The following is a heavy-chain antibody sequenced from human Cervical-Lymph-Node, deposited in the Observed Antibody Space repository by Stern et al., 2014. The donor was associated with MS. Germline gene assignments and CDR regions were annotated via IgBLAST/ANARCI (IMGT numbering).Heavy chain of an antibody. CDR3: ARDSSSWYNVFDI. V-gene: IGHV3-30*01. CDR2: KTYDGSNK. CDR1: GFTFSSYA. Sequence: QVQLVQSGGGVVQSGRSLRLSCAASGFTFSSYAMDWVRQAPGKGLEWVALKTYDGSNKFYADSVKGRFTISRANSKNTLYLQLNSLTPEDTAVYYCARDSSSWYNVFDIWGQGTMVTVSS. D-gene: IGHD6-13*01. J-gene: IGHJ3*02.